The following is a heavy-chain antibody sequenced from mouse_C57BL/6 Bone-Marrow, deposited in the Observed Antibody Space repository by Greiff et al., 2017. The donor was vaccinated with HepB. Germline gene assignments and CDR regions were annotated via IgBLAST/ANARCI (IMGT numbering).Heavy chain of an antibody. CDR2: IDPETGGT. Sequence: QVQLQQSGAELVRPGASVTLSCKASGYTFTDYEMHWVKQTPVHGLEWIGAIDPETGGTAYNQKFKGKAILTADKSSSTAYMELRSLTSEDSAVYYCTRRDYYGSSYNFDYWGQGTTLPASP. CDR3: TRRDYYGSSYNFDY. J-gene: IGHJ2*01. D-gene: IGHD1-1*01. V-gene: IGHV1-15*01. CDR1: GYTFTDYE.